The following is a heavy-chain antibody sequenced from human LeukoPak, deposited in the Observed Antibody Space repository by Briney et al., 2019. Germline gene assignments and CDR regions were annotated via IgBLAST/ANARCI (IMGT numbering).Heavy chain of an antibody. Sequence: SETLSLTCTVSGGSISSSSYYWGWIRQPPGKGLEWIGYIYHSGSTYYNPSLKSRVTISVDRSKNQFSLKVSSVTAADTAVYYCAREYSGYDGWFDPWGQGTLVTVSS. D-gene: IGHD5-12*01. CDR3: AREYSGYDGWFDP. V-gene: IGHV4-30-2*01. CDR1: GGSISSSSYY. CDR2: IYHSGST. J-gene: IGHJ5*02.